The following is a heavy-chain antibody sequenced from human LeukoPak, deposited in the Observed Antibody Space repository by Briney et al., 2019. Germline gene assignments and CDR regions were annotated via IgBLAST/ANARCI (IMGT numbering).Heavy chain of an antibody. D-gene: IGHD3-22*01. CDR2: IYSGGST. Sequence: GGSLRLSCAASGFTVSSNYMSWVRQAPGKGLEWVSVIYSGGSTYCADSVKGRFTISRDNSKNTLYLQMNSLRAEDTAVYYCARGPDYDSSGYYSTFDYWGQGTLVTVSS. J-gene: IGHJ4*02. CDR1: GFTVSSNY. CDR3: ARGPDYDSSGYYSTFDY. V-gene: IGHV3-66*01.